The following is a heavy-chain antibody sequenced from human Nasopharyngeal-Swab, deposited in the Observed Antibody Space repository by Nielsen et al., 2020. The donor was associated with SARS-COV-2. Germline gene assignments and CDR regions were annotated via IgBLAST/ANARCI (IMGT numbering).Heavy chain of an antibody. D-gene: IGHD3-10*01. V-gene: IGHV7-4-1*02. CDR1: GYTFTSYA. J-gene: IGHJ6*02. Sequence: ALVKVSCKASGYTFTSYAMNWVRQAPGQGLEWMGWINTNTGNPTYAQGFTGRFVFSLDTSVSTAYLQISSLKAEDTAVYYCARDPEFRPPYYYYGMDVWGQGTTVTVSS. CDR3: ARDPEFRPPYYYYGMDV. CDR2: INTNTGNP.